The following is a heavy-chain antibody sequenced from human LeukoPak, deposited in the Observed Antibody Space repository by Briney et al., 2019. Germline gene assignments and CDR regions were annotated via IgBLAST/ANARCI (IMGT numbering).Heavy chain of an antibody. CDR1: GFTVSSNY. J-gene: IGHJ4*02. Sequence: GGSLRLSCAASGFTVSSNYMSWVRQAPGKGLEWVSVIYSGGSTYYADSVKGRFTISRDNSKNTLYLQMNSLRAEDTAVYYSARGGEDLSFDYWGQGTLVTVSS. V-gene: IGHV3-53*01. CDR2: IYSGGST. D-gene: IGHD3-16*01. CDR3: ARGGEDLSFDY.